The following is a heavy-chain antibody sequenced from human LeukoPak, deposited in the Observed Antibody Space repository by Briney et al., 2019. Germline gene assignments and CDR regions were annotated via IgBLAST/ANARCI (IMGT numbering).Heavy chain of an antibody. V-gene: IGHV4-38-2*01. CDR3: ARAGWIITSGIDY. J-gene: IGHJ4*02. D-gene: IGHD1-20*01. Sequence: SETLSLTCGVSGYSISRGYYWAWIRQPPGKGLEWIGTIYDIGSTYYNPSLESRVTISVDKSKNEFSLNLNSVTAADTAVYYCARAGWIITSGIDYWGQGALVTVSS. CDR2: IYDIGST. CDR1: GYSISRGYY.